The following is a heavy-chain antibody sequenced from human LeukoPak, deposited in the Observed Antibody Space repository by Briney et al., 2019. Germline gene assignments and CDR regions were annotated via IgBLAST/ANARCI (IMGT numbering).Heavy chain of an antibody. J-gene: IGHJ4*02. CDR2: IRTSSSHM. D-gene: IGHD3-10*01. CDR1: GFSFSSYR. V-gene: IGHV3-21*04. Sequence: GGSLRLSCVASGFSFSSYRMNWVRQAPGTGLEWVSSIRTSSSHMFYADSVKGRFTISRDNAKNSLYLQMNSLRAEDTAVYYCANAREYGSGSYPSDYWGQGTLVTVSS. CDR3: ANAREYGSGSYPSDY.